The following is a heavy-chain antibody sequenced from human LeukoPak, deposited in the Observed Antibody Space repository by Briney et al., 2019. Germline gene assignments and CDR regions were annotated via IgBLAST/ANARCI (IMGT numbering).Heavy chain of an antibody. CDR1: GFTFTSSA. V-gene: IGHV1-58*02. CDR2: IVVGSGNT. J-gene: IGHJ4*02. D-gene: IGHD6-6*01. Sequence: SVKVSCTASGFTFTSSAMQWVRQARGQRLEWIGWIVVGSGNTNYAQKFQERVTITRDMSTSTAYMELSSLRSEDTAVYYCAASYSSSSSPGYWGQGTLVTASS. CDR3: AASYSSSSSPGY.